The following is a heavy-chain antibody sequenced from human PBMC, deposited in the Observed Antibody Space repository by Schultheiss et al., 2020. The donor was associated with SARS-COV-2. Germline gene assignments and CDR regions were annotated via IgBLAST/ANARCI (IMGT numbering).Heavy chain of an antibody. CDR1: GGSISSYY. CDR3: ARVVVNTMTGRRTHMDV. V-gene: IGHV4-34*01. J-gene: IGHJ6*02. D-gene: IGHD3-22*01. Sequence: SETLSLTCTVSGGSISSYYWSWIRQPPGKGLEWIGEINHTGSTNYNPSLKSRVTISVDTSKNQFSLKLSSVTAADTAVYYCARVVVNTMTGRRTHMDVWGQGTTVTVSS. CDR2: INHTGST.